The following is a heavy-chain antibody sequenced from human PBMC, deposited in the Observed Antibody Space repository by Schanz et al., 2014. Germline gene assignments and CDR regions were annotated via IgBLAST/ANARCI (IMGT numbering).Heavy chain of an antibody. Sequence: VQLVESGGGVVQPGRSLRLSCAASGFTFSSYGMHWVRQAPGKGLEWVAVIWYDGSNKYYADSVKGRFTISRDNSKNTLCLQMNSLRAEDTAVYYCVRDSFFAFDYWGQGTLVTVSS. CDR1: GFTFSSYG. J-gene: IGHJ4*02. V-gene: IGHV3-33*01. CDR2: IWYDGSNK. D-gene: IGHD3-3*01. CDR3: VRDSFFAFDY.